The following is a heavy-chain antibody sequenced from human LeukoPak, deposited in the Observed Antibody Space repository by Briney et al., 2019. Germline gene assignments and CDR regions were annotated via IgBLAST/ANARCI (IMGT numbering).Heavy chain of an antibody. CDR2: IYYSGST. J-gene: IGHJ4*02. D-gene: IGHD6-19*01. CDR1: GVSISSYY. V-gene: IGHV4-59*01. Sequence: SETLSLTCTVSGVSISSYYWSWIRQPPGKGLEWIGYIYYSGSTNYNPSLKSRVTISVDTSKNQFSLKLSPVTAADTAVYYCARHPSVAGTKGGFDHWGQGTLVTVSS. CDR3: ARHPSVAGTKGGFDH.